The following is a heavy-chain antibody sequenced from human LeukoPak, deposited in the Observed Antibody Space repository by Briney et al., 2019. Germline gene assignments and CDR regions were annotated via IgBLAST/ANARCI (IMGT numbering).Heavy chain of an antibody. CDR1: GFTFSSYS. CDR2: ITSSSGTI. V-gene: IGHV3-48*01. J-gene: IGHJ4*02. D-gene: IGHD5-18*01. CDR3: ARGYYYAYHY. Sequence: GGSLRLPCAASGFTFSSYSMNWVRQAPGKGLEWVSHITSSSGTIYYADSVKGRCTISRDNAKNSLYLQINGLRAEDTAVYYCARGYYYAYHYWGQGTLVTVSS.